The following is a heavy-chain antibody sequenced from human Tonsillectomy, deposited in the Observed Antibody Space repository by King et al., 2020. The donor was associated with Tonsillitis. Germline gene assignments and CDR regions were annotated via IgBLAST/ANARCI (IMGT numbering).Heavy chain of an antibody. Sequence: VQLQQWGAGLLKPSETLSLTCAVYGGPFSGYYWSWIRQPPGKGLEWIGEINHSGSTNYNPYLKSRVTISVDTSKNQFSLKLSSVTAADTSVYYCGAEAFDIWGQEKMVTVSS. CDR2: INHSGST. J-gene: IGHJ3*02. V-gene: IGHV4-34*01. CDR1: GGPFSGYY. CDR3: GAEAFDI.